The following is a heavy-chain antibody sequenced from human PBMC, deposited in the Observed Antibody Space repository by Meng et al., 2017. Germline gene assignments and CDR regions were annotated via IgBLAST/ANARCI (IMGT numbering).Heavy chain of an antibody. CDR3: AKGPHGPQYFQH. CDR1: GFNFDDYT. Sequence: VHVGGVGVGLVQPGWVLRLSCAASGFNFDDYTMHWVRQAPGKGLEWVSLISWDGGSTYYADSVKGRFTISRDNSKNSLYLQMNSLRTEDTALYYCAKGPHGPQYFQHWGQGTLVTVSS. D-gene: IGHD5-24*01. J-gene: IGHJ1*01. V-gene: IGHV3-43*01. CDR2: ISWDGGST.